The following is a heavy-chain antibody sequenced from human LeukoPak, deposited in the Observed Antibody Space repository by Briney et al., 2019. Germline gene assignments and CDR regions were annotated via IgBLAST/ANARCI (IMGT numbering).Heavy chain of an antibody. CDR2: ISSSSSYI. V-gene: IGHV3-21*01. J-gene: IGHJ6*02. CDR3: ARTYDLGSTAYYYYGMDV. CDR1: GFTFSSYS. Sequence: GGSLRLSCAASGFTFSSYSMNWVRQAPGKGLEWVSSISSSSSYIYYADSVKGRFTISRDNSKNTLYLQMNSLRAEDTAVYYCARTYDLGSTAYYYYGMDVWGQGTTVTVSS. D-gene: IGHD3-3*01.